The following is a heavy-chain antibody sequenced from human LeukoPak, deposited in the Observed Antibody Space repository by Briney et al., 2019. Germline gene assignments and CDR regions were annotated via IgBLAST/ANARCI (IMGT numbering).Heavy chain of an antibody. J-gene: IGHJ4*02. Sequence: XAPGQXLEXMGWINAGNGNTKYSQKFQGRVTITRDTSASTAYMELSSLRSEDTAVYYCARVDSSDLLDYWGQGTLVTVSS. V-gene: IGHV1-3*01. CDR3: ARVDSSDLLDY. D-gene: IGHD3-22*01. CDR2: INAGNGNT.